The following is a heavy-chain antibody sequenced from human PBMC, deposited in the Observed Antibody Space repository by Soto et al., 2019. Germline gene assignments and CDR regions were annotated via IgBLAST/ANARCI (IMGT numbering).Heavy chain of an antibody. J-gene: IGHJ6*02. CDR1: GFTFSSYG. CDR3: ARSKVGMVVAATHPYGMDV. V-gene: IGHV3-33*01. CDR2: IWYDGSNK. Sequence: QVQLVESGGGVVQPGRSLRLSCAASGFTFSSYGMHWVRQAPGKGLEWVAVIWYDGSNKYYADSVKGRFTISRDNSKNPLYLQMNSLRAEDTAVYYCARSKVGMVVAATHPYGMDVWGQGTTVTVSS. D-gene: IGHD2-15*01.